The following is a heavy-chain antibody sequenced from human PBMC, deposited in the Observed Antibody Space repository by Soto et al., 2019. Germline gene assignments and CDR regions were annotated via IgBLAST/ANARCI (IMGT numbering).Heavy chain of an antibody. V-gene: IGHV3-66*01. CDR3: ASRPKRTPSY. Sequence: EVQLVESGGGLVHPGGSLRLSCAASGFTVSSNDMNWVRQAPGKGLEWVSFMYSGGGTYYADSVKVRFTISRDNSRNTVYLQMNSLIAEDTAVYYCASRPKRTPSYWGQGTLVTVSS. CDR1: GFTVSSND. CDR2: MYSGGGT. J-gene: IGHJ4*01.